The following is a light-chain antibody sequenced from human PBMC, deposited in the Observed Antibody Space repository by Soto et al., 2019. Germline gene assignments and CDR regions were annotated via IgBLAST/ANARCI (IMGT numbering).Light chain of an antibody. CDR3: SSYAGSNNYV. V-gene: IGLV2-8*01. CDR2: EVS. CDR1: SSDIGGYNY. Sequence: QAVVTQPPSASGSPGQSVTISCTGTSSDIGGYNYVSWYQQHPGKAPKLMIYEVSKRPSGVPDRFSGSKSGNTASLTVSGLHAEDEAEYYCSSYAGSNNYVFGSGTKLTVL. J-gene: IGLJ1*01.